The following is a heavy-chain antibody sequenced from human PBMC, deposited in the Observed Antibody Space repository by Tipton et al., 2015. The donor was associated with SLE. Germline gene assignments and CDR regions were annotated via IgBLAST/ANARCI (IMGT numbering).Heavy chain of an antibody. CDR1: GGSFSGYY. V-gene: IGHV4-34*01. Sequence: TLSLTCAVYGGSFSGYYWSWIRQSPEKGLECIGEVNHSGSTNYNPSLKSRLTITVDTSKNQFSLRLNSVTAADTAVYFCARTRKGSGQSMRDYFCYMDVWGKGITVIGS. CDR2: VNHSGST. J-gene: IGHJ6*03. CDR3: ARTRKGSGQSMRDYFCYMDV. D-gene: IGHD6-19*01.